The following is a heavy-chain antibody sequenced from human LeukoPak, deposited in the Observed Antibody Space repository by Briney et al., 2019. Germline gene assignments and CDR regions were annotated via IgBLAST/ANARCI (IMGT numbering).Heavy chain of an antibody. D-gene: IGHD3-22*01. CDR2: IYYSGST. CDR3: ARGYYDSSGYYGYDY. J-gene: IGHJ4*02. CDR1: GGSISSGGYY. Sequence: SETLSLTCTVSGGSISSGGYYWSWIRQHPGKGLEWIGYIYYSGSTYYNPSLKSRVTISVDTSKNLFSLKLSSVTAADTAVYYCARGYYDSSGYYGYDYWGQGTLVTVSS. V-gene: IGHV4-31*03.